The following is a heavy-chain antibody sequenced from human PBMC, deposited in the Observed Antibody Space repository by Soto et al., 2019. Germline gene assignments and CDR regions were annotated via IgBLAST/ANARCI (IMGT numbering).Heavy chain of an antibody. CDR1: GGTFSSYA. CDR3: ARAIAPSGYYYLPPNPLDY. V-gene: IGHV1-69*13. J-gene: IGHJ4*02. Sequence: SVKVSCKASGGTFSSYAISWVRQAPGQGLEWMGGIIPIFGTADYAQKFQGRVTITADESTSTAYMELSSLRSEDTAVYYCARAIAPSGYYYLPPNPLDYWGQGTLVTVSS. D-gene: IGHD3-22*01. CDR2: IIPIFGTA.